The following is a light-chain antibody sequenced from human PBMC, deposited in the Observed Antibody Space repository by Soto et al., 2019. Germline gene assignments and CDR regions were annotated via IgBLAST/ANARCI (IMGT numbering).Light chain of an antibody. Sequence: EIVLTQSPGPLSLSPGERATLSCRASQSVSSSYLAWYQQKHGQAPTLLIYGSSSRAAGIPYRFSGSGSGTDFTLTISRLEPEDFAVYYCQQYGSPPLTFGQGTKVEIK. V-gene: IGKV3-20*01. CDR2: GSS. CDR1: QSVSSSY. J-gene: IGKJ1*01. CDR3: QQYGSPPLT.